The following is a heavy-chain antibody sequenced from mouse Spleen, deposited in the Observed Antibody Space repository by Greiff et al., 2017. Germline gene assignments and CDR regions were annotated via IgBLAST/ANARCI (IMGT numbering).Heavy chain of an antibody. D-gene: IGHD1-1*01. V-gene: IGHV1-54*01. CDR3: ARGGTTVVATEIYYYAMDY. CDR2: INPGSGGT. J-gene: IGHJ4*01. CDR1: GYAFTNYL. Sequence: QVQLKQSGAELVRPGTSVKVSCKASGYAFTNYLIEWVKQRPGQGLEWIGVINPGSGGTNYNEKFKGKATLTADKSSSTAYMQLSSLTSEDSAVYFCARGGTTVVATEIYYYAMDYWGQGTSVTVSS.